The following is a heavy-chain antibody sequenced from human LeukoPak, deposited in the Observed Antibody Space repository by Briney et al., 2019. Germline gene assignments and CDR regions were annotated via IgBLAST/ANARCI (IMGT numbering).Heavy chain of an antibody. D-gene: IGHD2-2*01. Sequence: GGSLRLSCAASGFTFSSYAMNWVRQSPGKGLEWVSAISGSGDTTYYADSVKGRFTISRDNSKNTLYLQMNSLRVDDTAVYYCAKEDCSSSSCSWFDPWGKGTLVTVSS. V-gene: IGHV3-23*01. CDR2: ISGSGDTT. J-gene: IGHJ5*02. CDR1: GFTFSSYA. CDR3: AKEDCSSSSCSWFDP.